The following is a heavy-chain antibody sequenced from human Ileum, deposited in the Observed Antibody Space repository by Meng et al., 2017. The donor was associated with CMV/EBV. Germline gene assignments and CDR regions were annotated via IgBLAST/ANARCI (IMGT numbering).Heavy chain of an antibody. V-gene: IGHV4-34*01. CDR2: INQYGST. J-gene: IGHJ4*02. CDR1: GSFSPYT. Sequence: VRIPQGGEGLLKPSETLSLTCSLGGSFSPYTWSWIRQAPGKGLEWIGEINQYGSTNFNPSVKSRVTISRDTSKNQFSLRLNSVTAADAAVYYCVTADHHAIKYWGQGTLVTVSS. CDR3: VTADHHAIKY. D-gene: IGHD5-12*01.